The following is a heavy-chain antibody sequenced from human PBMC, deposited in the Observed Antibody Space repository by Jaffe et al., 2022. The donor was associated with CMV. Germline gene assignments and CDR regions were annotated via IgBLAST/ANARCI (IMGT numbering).Heavy chain of an antibody. CDR1: GFTFSSYW. J-gene: IGHJ4*02. V-gene: IGHV3-7*03. CDR2: IKQDGSEK. CDR3: ARVAEKGDYVWGSYRIRYYFDY. D-gene: IGHD3-16*02. Sequence: EVQLVESGGGLVQPGGSLRLSCAASGFTFSSYWMSWVRQAPGKGLEWVANIKQDGSEKYYVDSVKGRFTISRDNAKNSLYLQMNSLRAEDTAVYYCARVAEKGDYVWGSYRIRYYFDYWGQGTLVTVSS.